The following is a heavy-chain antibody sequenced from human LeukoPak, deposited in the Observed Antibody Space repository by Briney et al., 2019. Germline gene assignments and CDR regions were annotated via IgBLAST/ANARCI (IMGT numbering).Heavy chain of an antibody. CDR3: ARHADSGFGELAFDY. J-gene: IGHJ4*02. D-gene: IGHD3-10*01. V-gene: IGHV4-39*01. CDR1: GGSISSSNFY. Sequence: PSETLSLTCTVSGGSISSSNFYWGWIRQPPGKGLEWIGTISYSGSTFYSPSLKSRVTISVDTSKNQFSLKLNSVTAADTAVYYCARHADSGFGELAFDYWGQGTLVTVSS. CDR2: ISYSGST.